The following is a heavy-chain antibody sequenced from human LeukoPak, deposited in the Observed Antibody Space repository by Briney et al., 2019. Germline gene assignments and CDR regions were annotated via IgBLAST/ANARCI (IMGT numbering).Heavy chain of an antibody. CDR1: GFTVSSNY. D-gene: IGHD3-9*01. V-gene: IGHV3-66*01. Sequence: PGGSLRLSCAASGFTVSSNYMSWVRQAPGKGLEWVSVIYSGGSTYYADPVKGRFTISRDNSKNTLYLQMNSLRAEDTAVYYCARDSRSPHYDILTGYQYYFDYWGQGTLVTVSS. CDR2: IYSGGST. CDR3: ARDSRSPHYDILTGYQYYFDY. J-gene: IGHJ4*02.